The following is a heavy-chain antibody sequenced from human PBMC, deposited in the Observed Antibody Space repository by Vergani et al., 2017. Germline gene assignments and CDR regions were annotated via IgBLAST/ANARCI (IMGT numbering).Heavy chain of an antibody. Sequence: EVQLVESGGVVVQPGGSLRLSCAASGFTIDDYAMHWVRQAPGKGLEWVSLISWDGGSTYYADSVKGRFTISRDNSKNSLYLQMNSLRAEDTALYYCAKDSYDSSGYPDYWGQGTLVTVSS. CDR1: GFTIDDYA. CDR2: ISWDGGST. V-gene: IGHV3-43D*04. CDR3: AKDSYDSSGYPDY. J-gene: IGHJ4*02. D-gene: IGHD3-22*01.